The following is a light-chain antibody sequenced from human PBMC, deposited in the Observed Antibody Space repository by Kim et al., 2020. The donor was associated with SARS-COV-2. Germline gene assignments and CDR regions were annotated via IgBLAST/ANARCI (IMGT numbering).Light chain of an antibody. CDR2: GAS. Sequence: VSPGERATLPCRASQSVSSNLAWYQQKPGQAPRLLIYGASARATGIPARFSGSGSGTEFTLTISSLQSEDFAVYYCQQYNNWLLYTFGQGTKLEI. J-gene: IGKJ2*01. CDR3: QQYNNWLLYT. V-gene: IGKV3-15*01. CDR1: QSVSSN.